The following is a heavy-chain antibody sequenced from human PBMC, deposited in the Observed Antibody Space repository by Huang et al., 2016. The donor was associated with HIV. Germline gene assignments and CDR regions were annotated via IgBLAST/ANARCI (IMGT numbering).Heavy chain of an antibody. D-gene: IGHD3-22*01. Sequence: QVQLEQWGAGLLKASETLSRTCAVYGGSLSGYYWNWLRQAPGKGLEWVGEINHSGNTNYNPSLKSRVNMSVDTSKSQFSLYLTSLSAADTGTYFCARRYNSRRDYWGRGTLVTVHS. CDR3: ARRYNSRRDY. J-gene: IGHJ4*02. CDR2: INHSGNT. V-gene: IGHV4-34*02. CDR1: GGSLSGYY.